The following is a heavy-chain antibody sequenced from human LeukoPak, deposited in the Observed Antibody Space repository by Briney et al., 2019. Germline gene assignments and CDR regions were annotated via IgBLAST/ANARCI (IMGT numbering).Heavy chain of an antibody. CDR2: IYSGGST. V-gene: IGHV3-66*01. CDR3: ARDAGSLPRIAANAHFDY. D-gene: IGHD6-13*01. J-gene: IGHJ4*02. Sequence: GGSLRLSCAASEFSVGSNYMTWVRQAPGKGLEWVSLIYSGGSTYYADSVKGRFTISRDNSKNTLYLQMNSLRAEDTAVYYCARDAGSLPRIAANAHFDYWGQGTLVTVSS. CDR1: EFSVGSNY.